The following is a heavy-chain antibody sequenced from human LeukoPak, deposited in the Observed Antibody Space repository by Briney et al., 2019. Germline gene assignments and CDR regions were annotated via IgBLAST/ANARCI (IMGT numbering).Heavy chain of an antibody. J-gene: IGHJ4*02. CDR2: SRKKANSYST. CDR3: ARRGFSDSRGFYPDFDY. V-gene: IGHV3-72*01. D-gene: IGHD3-22*01. Sequence: SGGSLRLSCAASGFIFIDYYMDWVRQAPGKGLEWVGRSRKKANSYSTEYAAPVKGRFTISRDESKNSMYLQMNSLKTEDTAVYFCARRGFSDSRGFYPDFDYWGRGTLVTVSS. CDR1: GFIFIDYY.